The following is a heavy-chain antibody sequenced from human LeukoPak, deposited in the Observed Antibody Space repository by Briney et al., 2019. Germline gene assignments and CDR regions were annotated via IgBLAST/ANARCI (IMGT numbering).Heavy chain of an antibody. CDR3: AKDGREWPRSLDY. CDR1: GFTFSSYA. D-gene: IGHD5-12*01. Sequence: PGGSLRLSCAASGFTFSSYAMHWVRQAPGKGLEGVAVISYDGSNKYYVDSVKGRFTISRDNSKNTLYLQMNSLRAEDTAVYYCAKDGREWPRSLDYWGQGTLVTVSS. CDR2: ISYDGSNK. V-gene: IGHV3-30-3*01. J-gene: IGHJ4*02.